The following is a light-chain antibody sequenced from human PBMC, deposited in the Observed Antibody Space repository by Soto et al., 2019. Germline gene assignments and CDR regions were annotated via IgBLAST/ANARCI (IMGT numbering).Light chain of an antibody. CDR3: SSYTSRSTYV. J-gene: IGLJ1*01. V-gene: IGLV2-14*01. CDR1: SSDVGRYNY. CDR2: DVS. Sequence: QSALTQPASVSGSPGQSITISCTGTSSDVGRYNYVSWYQQHAGKPPKLIIYDVSNRPSGVSNRFSGSKSGNTVSLTISGLQTEDEPDYYCSSYTSRSTYVFGTGTKLTVL.